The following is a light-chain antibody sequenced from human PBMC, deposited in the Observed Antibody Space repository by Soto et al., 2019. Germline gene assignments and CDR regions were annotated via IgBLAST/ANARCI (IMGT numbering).Light chain of an antibody. V-gene: IGLV1-40*01. CDR2: GNN. CDR1: SSDIGAHYD. Sequence: QSVLTQPPSVSGAPGQRGTLSCTGSSSDIGAHYDVHWYQQLPGTAPKLLIYGNNNRPSGVPDRFSGSKSGTSASLAITGLQAEDEADYYCQSYDSSRSGWVFGGGTKLTVL. CDR3: QSYDSSRSGWV. J-gene: IGLJ3*02.